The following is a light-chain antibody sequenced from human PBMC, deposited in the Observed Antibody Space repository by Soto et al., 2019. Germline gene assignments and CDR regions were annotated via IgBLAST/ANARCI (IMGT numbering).Light chain of an antibody. V-gene: IGLV2-23*01. J-gene: IGLJ2*01. Sequence: QSALTQPASMSGSPGQSITMSCTGTSSDVGTYNLVSWYQVYPGRAPKLIIYEDSERPSGVSNRFSGSKSGNTASLTISGLQAEDEADYHCCSYANANGETVRFGGGTKVTVL. CDR1: SSDVGTYNL. CDR2: EDS. CDR3: CSYANANGETVR.